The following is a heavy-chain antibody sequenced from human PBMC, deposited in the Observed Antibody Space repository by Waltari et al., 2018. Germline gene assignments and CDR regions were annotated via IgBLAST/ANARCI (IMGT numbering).Heavy chain of an antibody. Sequence: QVQLQESGPGLVRPSQTLSLTCTVSGGSISSGSVYWTWIRQPAGKGLEWVGHIFTSGGTKYNPSLKIRVSVSLDTSENQFSLRLSSVTAADTAVYYCARDEARYYDIMTGGGYYGLDVWGQGTTVTVSS. CDR3: ARDEARYYDIMTGGGYYGLDV. V-gene: IGHV4-61*02. J-gene: IGHJ6*02. D-gene: IGHD3-9*01. CDR2: IFTSGGT. CDR1: GGSISSGSVY.